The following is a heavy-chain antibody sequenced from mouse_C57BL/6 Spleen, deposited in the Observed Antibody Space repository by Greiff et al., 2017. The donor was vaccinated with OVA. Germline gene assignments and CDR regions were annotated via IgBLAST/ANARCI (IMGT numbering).Heavy chain of an antibody. CDR2: ISYDGSN. Sequence: VQLQQSGPGLVKPSQSLSLTCSVTGYSITSGYYWNWIRQFPGNKLEWMGYISYDGSNNYNPSLKNRISITRDTSKNQFFLKLNSVTTEDTATYYCARGSLYFDYWGQGTTLTVSS. CDR1: GYSITSGYY. V-gene: IGHV3-6*01. CDR3: ARGSLYFDY. D-gene: IGHD6-1*01. J-gene: IGHJ2*01.